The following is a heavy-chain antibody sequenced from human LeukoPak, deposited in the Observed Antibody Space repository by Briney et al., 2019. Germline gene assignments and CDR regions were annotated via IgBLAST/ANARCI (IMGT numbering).Heavy chain of an antibody. Sequence: ASVKVSCKASGYTFSSNAINWVRQAPGQGLEWMGWIDTNTVNPTYAQGFTGQFVFSLDTSVSTAYLQISSLKAEDTAEYFCARGYDSSGYFSDWGQGTLVTVSS. D-gene: IGHD3-22*01. CDR3: ARGYDSSGYFSD. CDR2: IDTNTVNP. CDR1: GYTFSSNA. J-gene: IGHJ4*02. V-gene: IGHV7-4-1*02.